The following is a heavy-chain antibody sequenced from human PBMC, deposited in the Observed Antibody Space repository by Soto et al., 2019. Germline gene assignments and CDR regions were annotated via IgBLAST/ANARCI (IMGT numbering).Heavy chain of an antibody. CDR2: ISYDGSNK. J-gene: IGHJ4*02. D-gene: IGHD5-12*01. V-gene: IGHV3-30-3*01. CDR1: GFTFSSYA. Sequence: PGGSLRLSCAASGFTFSSYAMHWVRQAPGKGLEWVAVISYDGSNKYYADSVKGRFTISRDNSKNTLYLQMNSLRAEDTAVYYCARPRDGYKYFDYWGQGTLVTVSS. CDR3: ARPRDGYKYFDY.